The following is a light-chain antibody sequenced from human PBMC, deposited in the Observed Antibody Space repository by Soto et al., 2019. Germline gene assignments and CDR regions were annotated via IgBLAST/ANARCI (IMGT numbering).Light chain of an antibody. J-gene: IGLJ2*01. CDR3: LLSYIDSRPVV. Sequence: QAVVTQEPSLTVPPGGTVTLTCGSSTGPVTSGHYPYWFQQKPGQAPTTLIYDTTTKHSWTPARFSGSLLGGKAALTLSGARPEDEADYYCLLSYIDSRPVVFGGGTQLTVL. V-gene: IGLV7-46*01. CDR2: DTT. CDR1: TGPVTSGHY.